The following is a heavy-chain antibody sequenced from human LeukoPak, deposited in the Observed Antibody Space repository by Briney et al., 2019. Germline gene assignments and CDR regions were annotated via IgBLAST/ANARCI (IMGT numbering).Heavy chain of an antibody. V-gene: IGHV1-69*13. CDR1: GGTFSSYA. CDR3: ARVNRRWPTIEAFDI. Sequence: SVKVSCKASGGTFSSYAISWVRQAPGQGLEWMGGIIPIFGTANYAQKFQGRVTITADESTSTAYMELSSLRSEDTAVYYCARVNRRWPTIEAFDIWGQGTMVTVSS. CDR2: IIPIFGTA. J-gene: IGHJ3*02. D-gene: IGHD5-24*01.